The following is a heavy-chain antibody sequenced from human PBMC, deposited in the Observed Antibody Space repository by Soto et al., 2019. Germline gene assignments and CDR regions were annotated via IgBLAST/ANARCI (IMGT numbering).Heavy chain of an antibody. D-gene: IGHD4-17*01. Sequence: EVQLVESGGGLVQPGGSLKLSCAASGFTFSGSAMHWVRQASGKGLEWVGRIRSKANSYATAYAASVKGRFTISRDDSKNTAYLQMNSLKTEDTAFCYCTRTMTTAAFDIWGQGTMVTVSS. J-gene: IGHJ3*02. CDR2: IRSKANSYAT. CDR3: TRTMTTAAFDI. V-gene: IGHV3-73*02. CDR1: GFTFSGSA.